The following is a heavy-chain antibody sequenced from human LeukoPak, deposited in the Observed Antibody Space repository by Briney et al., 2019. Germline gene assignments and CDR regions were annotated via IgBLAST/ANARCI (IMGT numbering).Heavy chain of an antibody. D-gene: IGHD5-18*01. CDR1: GYTFTGYY. CDR2: INPNSVGT. Sequence: GASVKVSCKASGYTFTGYYMHWVRQAPGQGLEWMGWINPNSVGTNYAQKFQGRVTMTRDTSISTAYMELSRLRSDDTAVYYCAREGTDTAMAMFDPWGQGTLVTVSS. J-gene: IGHJ5*02. CDR3: AREGTDTAMAMFDP. V-gene: IGHV1-2*02.